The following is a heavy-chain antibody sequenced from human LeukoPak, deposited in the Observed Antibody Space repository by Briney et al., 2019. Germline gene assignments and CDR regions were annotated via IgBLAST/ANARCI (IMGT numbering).Heavy chain of an antibody. D-gene: IGHD3-22*01. J-gene: IGHJ4*02. V-gene: IGHV3-48*03. Sequence: GGSLRLSCAASGFTFSSYEMNWVRQAPGKGLEWVSYISSSGSTIYYADFVKGRFTIYRDNAKNSLYLQMNSLRAEDTAVYYCARSTYDSSGYYLIFDYWGQGTLVTVSS. CDR1: GFTFSSYE. CDR2: ISSSGSTI. CDR3: ARSTYDSSGYYLIFDY.